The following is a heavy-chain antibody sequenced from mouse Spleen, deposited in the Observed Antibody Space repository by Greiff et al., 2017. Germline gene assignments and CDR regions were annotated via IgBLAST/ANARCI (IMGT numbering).Heavy chain of an antibody. CDR1: GYTFTDYE. V-gene: IGHV1-15*01. J-gene: IGHJ3*01. D-gene: IGHD2-4*01. Sequence: VQLQQSGAELVRPGASVTLSCKASGYTFTDYEMHWVKQTPVHGLEWIGAIDPETGGTAYNQKFKGKATLTADKSSSTAYMELRSLTSEDSAVYYCTSPTMITTGAWFAYWGQGTLVTVSA. CDR3: TSPTMITTGAWFAY. CDR2: IDPETGGT.